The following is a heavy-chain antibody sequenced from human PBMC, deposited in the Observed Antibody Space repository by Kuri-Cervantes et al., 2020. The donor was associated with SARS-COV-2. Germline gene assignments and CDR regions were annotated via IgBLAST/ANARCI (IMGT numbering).Heavy chain of an antibody. V-gene: IGHV4-39*01. CDR2: IYYSGST. D-gene: IGHD2-15*01. J-gene: IGHJ4*02. CDR1: GGSISSSLYY. Sequence: SEPLSLTCTVSGGSISSSLYYWGWIRQPPGKGLEWIGSIYYSGSTYYNPSLNSRVTISVDTSKNQFSLKLTSVTAADTAVYYCVRVDCSAGTCYRRSFDYWGRGTLVTVSS. CDR3: VRVDCSAGTCYRRSFDY.